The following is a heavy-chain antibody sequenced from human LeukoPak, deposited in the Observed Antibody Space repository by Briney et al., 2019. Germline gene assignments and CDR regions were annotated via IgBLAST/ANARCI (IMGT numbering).Heavy chain of an antibody. V-gene: IGHV4-59*12. CDR3: GRLYNYYMDV. CDR1: GGSISSYY. J-gene: IGHJ6*03. Sequence: SETLSLTCTVSGGSISSYYWSWIRQPPGKGLEWIGYIYYSGSTNYNPSLKSRVTISVDTSKNQFSLKLSSVTAADTAVYYCGRLYNYYMDVWGKGTTVTVSS. D-gene: IGHD3-10*01. CDR2: IYYSGST.